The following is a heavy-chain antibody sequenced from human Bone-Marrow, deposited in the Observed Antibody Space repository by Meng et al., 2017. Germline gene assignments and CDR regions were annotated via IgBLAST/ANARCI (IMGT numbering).Heavy chain of an antibody. D-gene: IGHD2-2*01. Sequence: ASVKVSCKASGYTFTSYGISWVRQAPGQGLEWMGRINPNSGGTNYAQKFQGRVTMTRDTSISTAYMELSRLRSDDTAVYYCARLRSSTRGWFDPWGQGTLVTVSS. CDR3: ARLRSSTRGWFDP. CDR1: GYTFTSYG. V-gene: IGHV1-2*06. J-gene: IGHJ5*02. CDR2: INPNSGGT.